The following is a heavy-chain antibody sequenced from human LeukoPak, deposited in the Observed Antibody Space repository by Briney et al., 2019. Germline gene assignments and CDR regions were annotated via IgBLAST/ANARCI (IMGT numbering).Heavy chain of an antibody. CDR3: ARAPLAAAGKYWYFDL. CDR1: GGSVSSGSYY. Sequence: PSETLSLTCTVSGGSVSSGSYYWSWIRQPPGKGLEWIGYIYYSGSTNYNPSLKSRVTISVDTSKNQFSLKLSSVTAADTAVYYCARAPLAAAGKYWYFDLWGRGTLVTVSS. CDR2: IYYSGST. V-gene: IGHV4-61*01. J-gene: IGHJ2*01. D-gene: IGHD6-13*01.